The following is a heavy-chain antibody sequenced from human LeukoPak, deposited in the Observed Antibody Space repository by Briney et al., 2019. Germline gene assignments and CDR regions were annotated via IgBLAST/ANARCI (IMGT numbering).Heavy chain of an antibody. D-gene: IGHD3-3*02. CDR1: GFTFNSYW. Sequence: GGSLRLSCAASGFTFNSYWMHWVRQAPGRGPVWVSRISTDGSSTNYADSVKGRFTISRDNSKNTLYMQMNSLRAEDTAVYYCARAPRIIFGVVITYYYYYMDVWGKGTTVTVSS. CDR3: ARAPRIIFGVVITYYYYYMDV. J-gene: IGHJ6*03. V-gene: IGHV3-74*01. CDR2: ISTDGSST.